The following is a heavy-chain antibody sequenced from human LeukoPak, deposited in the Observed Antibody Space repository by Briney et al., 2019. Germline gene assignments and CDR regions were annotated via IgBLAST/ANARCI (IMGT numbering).Heavy chain of an antibody. CDR1: GFTFSDYY. J-gene: IGHJ4*02. CDR2: ISSSGTTI. D-gene: IGHD6-13*01. CDR3: ATGWDDLAARGYYFDY. V-gene: IGHV3-11*04. Sequence: PVGSLRLSCAASGFTFSDYYITWIRQAPGKGLEWVSYISSSGTTIYYADSVKGRFTISRDNAKNSLYLQMNSLRVEDTAVYYCATGWDDLAARGYYFDYWGQGTLVTVSS.